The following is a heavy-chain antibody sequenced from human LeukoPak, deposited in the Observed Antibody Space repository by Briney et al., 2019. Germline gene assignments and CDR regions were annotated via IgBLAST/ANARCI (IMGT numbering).Heavy chain of an antibody. D-gene: IGHD3-10*01. V-gene: IGHV3-30-3*01. Sequence: PGRSLRLSCAASGFTFSSYVIHWVRQAPGKGLEWVAMISYDGSNKYYADSVKGRFTISRDNSKNSLYLQMNSLRAEDTALYYCARDNVPFRGVSPPYFDHWGQGTLVTVSS. CDR1: GFTFSSYV. CDR3: ARDNVPFRGVSPPYFDH. J-gene: IGHJ4*02. CDR2: ISYDGSNK.